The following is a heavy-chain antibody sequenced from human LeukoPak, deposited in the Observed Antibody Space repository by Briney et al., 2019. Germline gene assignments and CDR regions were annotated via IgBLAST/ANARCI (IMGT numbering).Heavy chain of an antibody. CDR2: ISTNGGST. D-gene: IGHD1-26*01. CDR3: ARGKGSYYDY. V-gene: IGHV3-64*01. CDR1: GFTFSSYV. Sequence: GGSLRLSCAASGFTFSSYVMYWVRQAAGKGLEYVSTISTNGGSTYYANSVKGRFTISRDNSKNTLYLQMGSLRDEDMAIYYCARGKGSYYDYWGQGTLVTVSS. J-gene: IGHJ4*02.